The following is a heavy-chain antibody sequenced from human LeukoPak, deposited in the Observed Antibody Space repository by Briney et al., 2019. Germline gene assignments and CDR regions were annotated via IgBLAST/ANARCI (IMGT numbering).Heavy chain of an antibody. CDR2: IIPIFGTA. Sequence: ASVKVSCKASGGTFSSYAISWVRQAPGQGPEWMGGIIPIFGTANYAQKFQGRVTITADESTSTAYMELSSLRSEDTAVYYCARGPYYYYYYMDVWGKGTTVTVSS. CDR3: ARGPYYYYYYMDV. J-gene: IGHJ6*03. CDR1: GGTFSSYA. V-gene: IGHV1-69*13.